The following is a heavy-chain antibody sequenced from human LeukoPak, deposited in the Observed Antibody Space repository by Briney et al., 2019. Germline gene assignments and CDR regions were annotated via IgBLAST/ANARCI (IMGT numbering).Heavy chain of an antibody. CDR3: AKCRVGTRWFDP. Sequence: PGGSLRLSCAASGFTFSSYAMSWVRQVPGKGLEWVSAISGSGGSTYYADSVKGRFTISRDNSKNTLYLQMNSLRAEDTAVYYCAKCRVGTRWFDPWGQGTLVTVSS. CDR1: GFTFSSYA. D-gene: IGHD2-15*01. J-gene: IGHJ5*02. V-gene: IGHV3-23*01. CDR2: ISGSGGST.